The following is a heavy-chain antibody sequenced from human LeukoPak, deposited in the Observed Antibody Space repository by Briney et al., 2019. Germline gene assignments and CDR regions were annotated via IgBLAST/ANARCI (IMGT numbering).Heavy chain of an antibody. CDR3: ARGRGVLMAYAFDI. J-gene: IGHJ3*02. D-gene: IGHD2-8*01. V-gene: IGHV4-34*01. CDR2: INHSGST. CDR1: VGSFSGYH. Sequence: SETLSLTCAVYVGSFSGYHWTWIRQPPGKGLEWIGEINHSGSTNCNPSLKSRVTISVDTSKNQFSLNLGSLTAADTAVYYCARGRGVLMAYAFDIWGQGRRVTVSS.